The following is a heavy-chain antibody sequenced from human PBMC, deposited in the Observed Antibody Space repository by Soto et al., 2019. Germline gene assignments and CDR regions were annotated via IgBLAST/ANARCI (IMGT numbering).Heavy chain of an antibody. D-gene: IGHD3-3*01. CDR1: GGSISSGDYY. V-gene: IGHV4-30-4*01. Sequence: SETLSLTCTVSGGSISSGDYYWSWIRQPPGKGLEWIGYIYYSGSTYYNPSLKSRVTISVDTSKNQFSLKLSSVTAADTAVYYCARARYYDFWSGYLDYWGQGTLVTVSS. CDR3: ARARYYDFWSGYLDY. J-gene: IGHJ4*02. CDR2: IYYSGST.